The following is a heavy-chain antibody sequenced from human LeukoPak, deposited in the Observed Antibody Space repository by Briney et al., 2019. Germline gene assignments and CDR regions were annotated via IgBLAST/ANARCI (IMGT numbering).Heavy chain of an antibody. CDR2: MGTSSGDT. CDR3: ARGVQAGVDY. D-gene: IGHD6-13*01. Sequence: ASVKVSCKASGYTFSSLDINWVRQTTGHGLEWMGWMGTSSGDTGYAQQFEGRVTMTRDSSKSTAYMELSSLRSEDTAVYYCARGVQAGVDYWGQGTLVTVSS. J-gene: IGHJ4*02. V-gene: IGHV1-8*01. CDR1: GYTFSSLD.